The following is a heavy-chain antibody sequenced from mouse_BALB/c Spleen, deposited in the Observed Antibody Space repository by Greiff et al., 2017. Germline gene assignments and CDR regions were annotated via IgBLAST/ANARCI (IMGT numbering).Heavy chain of an antibody. Sequence: VQLKESGAELVKPGASVKLSCTASGFYIKDTYMHWVKQRPEQGLEWIGRIDHANGNTKYDSKFQGKATITADTSSNTAYLQHSGLTAEDAAVYYCAPYEYYAMDYWGQGTSVTVSS. CDR2: IDHANGNT. V-gene: IGHV14-3*02. CDR3: APYEYYAMDY. J-gene: IGHJ4*01. D-gene: IGHD2-3*01. CDR1: GFYIKDTY.